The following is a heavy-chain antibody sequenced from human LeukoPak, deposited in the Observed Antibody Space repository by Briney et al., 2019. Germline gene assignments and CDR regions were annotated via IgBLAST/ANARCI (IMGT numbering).Heavy chain of an antibody. D-gene: IGHD4-17*01. CDR1: GYTITSYD. CDR3: ARGQDDGDYGLGVDY. Sequence: PLASVKVSCKASGYTITSYDINWMRQATGQGLEWMGWMNPNSGNTGYAQKFQGRVTMARNTSISTAYMGLSSLRSEDTAVYYCARGQDDGDYGLGVDYGGQGTLVTVS. J-gene: IGHJ4*02. V-gene: IGHV1-8*01. CDR2: MNPNSGNT.